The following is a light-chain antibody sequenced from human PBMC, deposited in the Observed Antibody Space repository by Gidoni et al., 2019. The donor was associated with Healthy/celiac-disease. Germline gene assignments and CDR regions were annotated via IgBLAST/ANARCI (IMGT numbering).Light chain of an antibody. CDR3: QQYNNWPPYS. CDR1: QRVSSN. V-gene: IGKV3-15*01. J-gene: IGKJ2*03. CDR2: GAS. Sequence: IVMTQSPATLSVSPGERATLSCRASQRVSSNLAWYHQKPGQAPRLLIYGASTRATGIPAWFSGSGSGTEFTLTISSLQSEDFAVYYCQQYNNWPPYSFGQGTKLEIK.